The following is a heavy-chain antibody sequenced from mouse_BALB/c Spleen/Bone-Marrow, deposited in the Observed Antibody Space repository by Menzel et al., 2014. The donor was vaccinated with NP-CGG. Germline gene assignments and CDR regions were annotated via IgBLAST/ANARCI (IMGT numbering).Heavy chain of an antibody. V-gene: IGHV1S41*01. CDR3: ARGIYYGNYAYAMDY. Sequence: LVKPGASVKLSCKASGYTFTNYWINWIKQRPGQGLEWIGRIAPGSGSTYYNEMFKGKATLTVDTSSSTAYIQLSSLSSEDSAVYFCARGIYYGNYAYAMDYWGQGTSVTVSS. D-gene: IGHD2-1*01. CDR2: IAPGSGST. CDR1: GYTFTNYW. J-gene: IGHJ4*01.